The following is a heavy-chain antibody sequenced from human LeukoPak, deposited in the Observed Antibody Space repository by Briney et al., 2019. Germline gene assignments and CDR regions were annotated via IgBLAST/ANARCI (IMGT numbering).Heavy chain of an antibody. Sequence: PSETLSLTCAVYGGSFSGYYWSWIRQPPGKGLEWIGEINHSGSTNYNPSLKSRVTISVNTSKNQSSLKLSSVTAADTAVYYCARGPRKLGYCSSTSCYNTWFDPWGQGTLVTVSS. CDR2: INHSGST. J-gene: IGHJ5*02. V-gene: IGHV4-34*01. CDR3: ARGPRKLGYCSSTSCYNTWFDP. D-gene: IGHD2-2*02. CDR1: GGSFSGYY.